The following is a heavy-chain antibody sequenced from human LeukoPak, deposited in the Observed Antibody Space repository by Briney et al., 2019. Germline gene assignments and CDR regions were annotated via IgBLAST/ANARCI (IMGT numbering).Heavy chain of an antibody. J-gene: IGHJ4*02. D-gene: IGHD3-22*01. CDR3: AREAPITMIVV. V-gene: IGHV3-53*01. CDR2: IYSGGST. Sequence: GGSLRLSCAASGFTVSSNYMSWVRQAPGKGLEWVSVIYSGGSTYYADSVKGRFTISRDNSKNTLYLQMNSLRAEDTAVYYCAREAPITMIVVWGQGTLVTVSS. CDR1: GFTVSSNY.